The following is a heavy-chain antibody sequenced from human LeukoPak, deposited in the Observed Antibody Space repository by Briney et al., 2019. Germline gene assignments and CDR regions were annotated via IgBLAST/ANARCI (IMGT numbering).Heavy chain of an antibody. CDR2: INPNSGGT. D-gene: IGHD3-22*01. J-gene: IGHJ4*02. CDR1: GYTFTDYY. CDR3: ARADSSAFFFVY. Sequence: GAPVKVSCKTSGYTFTDYYIHWVRQAPGQGLEWMGWINPNSGGTNFAQKFQGWATMTRDTSISTTYMELSRLRSDDTAVYYCARADSSAFFFVYWGQGTLVTVSS. V-gene: IGHV1-2*04.